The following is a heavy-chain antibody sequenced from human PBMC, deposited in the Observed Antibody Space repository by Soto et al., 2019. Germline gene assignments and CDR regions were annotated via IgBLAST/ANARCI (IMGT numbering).Heavy chain of an antibody. CDR3: ARSYSRFLDY. D-gene: IGHD6-13*01. V-gene: IGHV4-61*01. CDR2: IYSTGT. J-gene: IGHJ4*02. Sequence: SETLSLTCTVSGGSVSSRRHFWSWIRQPPGKGLEWLGYIYSTGTTYNPSLKSRVTISKDTSKNQFSLKLNSVTAADTSVYYCARSYSRFLDYWGQGTPVTVSS. CDR1: GGSVSSRRHF.